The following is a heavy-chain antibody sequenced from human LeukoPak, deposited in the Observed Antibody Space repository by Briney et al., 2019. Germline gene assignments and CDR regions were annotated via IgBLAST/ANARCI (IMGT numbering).Heavy chain of an antibody. CDR1: GGSISGYY. J-gene: IGHJ5*02. CDR3: ARHPSVNWFDP. D-gene: IGHD3-10*01. V-gene: IGHV4-59*08. Sequence: PSETLSLTCSVPGGSISGYYWSWIRQPPRKGLEWIGYIYYSGSSYYNPSLKSRVTMSVDTSKNQFSLRLSSVTAAATALYYCARHPSVNWFDPWGQGTLVTVSS. CDR2: IYYSGSS.